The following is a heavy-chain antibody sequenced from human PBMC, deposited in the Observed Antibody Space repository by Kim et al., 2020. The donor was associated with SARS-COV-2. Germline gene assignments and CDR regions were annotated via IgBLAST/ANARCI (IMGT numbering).Heavy chain of an antibody. CDR2: GST. J-gene: IGHJ4*02. CDR3: ASYYGDYGY. D-gene: IGHD3-22*01. Sequence: GSTSYNPSLKSRVTISVDTSKNQFSLKLSSVTAADTAVYYCASYYGDYGYWGQGTLVTVSS. V-gene: IGHV4-39*01.